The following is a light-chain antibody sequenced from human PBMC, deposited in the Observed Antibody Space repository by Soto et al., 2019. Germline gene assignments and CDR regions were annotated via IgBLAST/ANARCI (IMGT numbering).Light chain of an antibody. J-gene: IGKJ1*01. CDR3: QQYKTFPWT. Sequence: DIQMTQSPSTLPASVGDRVTIICRASQSIDRYLAWYQQKPGKAPKVLIYDASSLESGVPSRFSGSGSGTEFTLTVSSLQPDYFATYYGQQYKTFPWTFGQGTKVEIK. CDR2: DAS. V-gene: IGKV1-5*02. CDR1: QSIDRY.